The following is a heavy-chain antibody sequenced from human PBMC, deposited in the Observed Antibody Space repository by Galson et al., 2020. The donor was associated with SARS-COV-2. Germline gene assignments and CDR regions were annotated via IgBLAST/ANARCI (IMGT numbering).Heavy chain of an antibody. J-gene: IGHJ6*02. CDR3: AKDRASSGSYYYGMDV. CDR2: ISWNSDNI. D-gene: IGHD1-26*01. V-gene: IGHV3-9*01. CDR1: GFIFDDYA. Sequence: GGSLRLSCAASGFIFDDYAMHWVRQAPGKGLEWVSGISWNSDNIGYADSVKGRFTISRDNAKNSLYLQMNSLRAEDTALYYCAKDRASSGSYYYGMDVWGQGTTVTVS.